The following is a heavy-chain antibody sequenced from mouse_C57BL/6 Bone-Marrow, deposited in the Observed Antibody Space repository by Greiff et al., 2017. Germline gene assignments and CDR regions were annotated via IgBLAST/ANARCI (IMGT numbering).Heavy chain of an antibody. CDR2: IDPENGDT. J-gene: IGHJ2*01. CDR3: TALINTVGANDFYAMDY. Sequence: VQLQQSGAELVRPGASVKLSCTASGSNIKDDYMHWVKQRPEQGLEWLGWIDPENGDTEYASKFQGKATLTADTSSNTAYLQLSSLTSEDTAVYYCTALINTVGANDFYAMDYWGQGTTLTVSS. CDR1: GSNIKDDY. V-gene: IGHV14-4*01. D-gene: IGHD1-1*01.